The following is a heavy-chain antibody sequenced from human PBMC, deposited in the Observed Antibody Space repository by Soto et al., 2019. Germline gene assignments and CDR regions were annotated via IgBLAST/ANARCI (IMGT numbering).Heavy chain of an antibody. Sequence: QVQLVQSGAEVKKPGASVKVSCKASGYTFTTYAMHWVRQAPGQRLEWMGWINAGNGITKYSQKFQGRATISRDTFASTVYMELSSLRSEDTAVYYCARGYGDYGRFYYYGMDVWGQGTTVTVSS. CDR1: GYTFTTYA. V-gene: IGHV1-3*01. D-gene: IGHD4-17*01. J-gene: IGHJ6*02. CDR2: INAGNGIT. CDR3: ARGYGDYGRFYYYGMDV.